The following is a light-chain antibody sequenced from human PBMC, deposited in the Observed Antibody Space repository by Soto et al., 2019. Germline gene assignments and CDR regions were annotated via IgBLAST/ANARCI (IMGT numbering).Light chain of an antibody. J-gene: IGKJ1*01. CDR2: VAS. V-gene: IGKV1-27*01. CDR1: QGISND. Sequence: DIQMTQSPSSLSASVGDRVTITCRASQGISNDLAWYQQQPGKVPKLLIYVASTLQSGVPSRFSGSGSGTDFTLTISSLQPEDVATYYCQKYNRAPWTFGQGTKVEIK. CDR3: QKYNRAPWT.